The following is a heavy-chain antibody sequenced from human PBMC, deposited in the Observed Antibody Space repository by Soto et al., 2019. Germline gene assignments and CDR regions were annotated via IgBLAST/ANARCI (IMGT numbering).Heavy chain of an antibody. CDR3: ARAALYGYDY. J-gene: IGHJ4*02. CDR1: GFTFSNYG. V-gene: IGHV3-48*02. Sequence: EVQLVESGGGLVQPGGSLRLSCAASGFTFSNYGMNWVRQAPGKGLEWVSYIGSRSTTIHYADSVKGRFTISRDNANDSLYLQMNSLRDEDTAVYYCARAALYGYDYWGQGTLVTVSS. D-gene: IGHD4-17*01. CDR2: IGSRSTTI.